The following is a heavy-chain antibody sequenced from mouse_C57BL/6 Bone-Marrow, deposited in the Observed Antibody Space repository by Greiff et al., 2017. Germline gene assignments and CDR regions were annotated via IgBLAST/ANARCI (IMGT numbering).Heavy chain of an antibody. CDR2: IDPSDSYT. CDR3: ARSKDY. D-gene: IGHD1-3*01. J-gene: IGHJ2*01. V-gene: IGHV1-69*01. CDR1: GYTFTSYW. Sequence: QVQLQQPGAELVMPGASVKLSCKASGYTFTSYWMHWVKQRPGQGLEWIGEIDPSDSYTNYNQKFKGKSTLTVDKSSSTAYMQLSSLTSEDSAVYYYARSKDYWGQGTTRTVSA.